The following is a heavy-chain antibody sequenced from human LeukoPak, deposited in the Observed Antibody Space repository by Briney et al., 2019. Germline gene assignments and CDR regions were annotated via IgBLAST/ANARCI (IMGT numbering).Heavy chain of an antibody. CDR2: INHSGST. CDR3: ARGLIAARLYYFDY. D-gene: IGHD6-6*01. Sequence: PSETLSLTCAVYGGSFSGYYWSWIRQPPGKGLEWIGEINHSGSTNYNPSLKSRVTISVDTSKDQFSLKLSSATAADTAVYYCARGLIAARLYYFDYWGQGTLVTVSS. J-gene: IGHJ4*02. V-gene: IGHV4-34*01. CDR1: GGSFSGYY.